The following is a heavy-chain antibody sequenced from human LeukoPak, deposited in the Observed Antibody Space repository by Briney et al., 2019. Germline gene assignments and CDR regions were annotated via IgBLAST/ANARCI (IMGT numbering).Heavy chain of an antibody. D-gene: IGHD3-22*01. CDR3: TRDPYYFDSSGYYHHAFDI. CDR2: IRSKVYGGTT. CDR1: GFTFRDYA. J-gene: IGHJ3*02. Sequence: PGRSLRLSCTGFGFTFRDYAVSWVRQAPGKGLECIGFIRSKVYGGTTEYAASVKGRFTISRDDPKSIACLQMNSLKTEDTAVYYCTRDPYYFDSSGYYHHAFDIWGQGTMVAVSS. V-gene: IGHV3-49*04.